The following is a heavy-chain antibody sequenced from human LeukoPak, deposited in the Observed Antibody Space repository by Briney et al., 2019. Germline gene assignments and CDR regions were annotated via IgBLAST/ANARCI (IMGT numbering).Heavy chain of an antibody. Sequence: GGSLRLSCAASGFTFSSYWMSWVRQAPGKGLEWVANIKQDGSEKYYVDSVKGRFTISRDNAKNSLYLQMNSLRAEDTAVYYCARDRSPYGLGSYHDYWGQGTLVTVSS. CDR2: IKQDGSEK. D-gene: IGHD3-10*01. V-gene: IGHV3-7*01. J-gene: IGHJ4*02. CDR1: GFTFSSYW. CDR3: ARDRSPYGLGSYHDY.